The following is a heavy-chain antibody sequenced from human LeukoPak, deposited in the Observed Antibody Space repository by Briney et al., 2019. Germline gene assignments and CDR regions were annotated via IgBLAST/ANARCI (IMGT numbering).Heavy chain of an antibody. J-gene: IGHJ4*02. Sequence: PSETLSLTCTVSGGSITSSSYYWGWIRQPPGKGLEWIGSIYYTGSTFYNPSLKSRVTISVDTSKNQFSMKLSSVTAADTAVYYCARAPSTYYYDSSGYYVTPYFDYWGQGTLVTVSS. D-gene: IGHD3-22*01. V-gene: IGHV4-39*01. CDR3: ARAPSTYYYDSSGYYVTPYFDY. CDR2: IYYTGST. CDR1: GGSITSSSYY.